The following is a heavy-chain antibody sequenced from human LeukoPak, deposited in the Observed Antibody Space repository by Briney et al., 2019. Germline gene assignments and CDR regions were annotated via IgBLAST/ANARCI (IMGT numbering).Heavy chain of an antibody. CDR1: GGSFSGYY. D-gene: IGHD3-22*01. CDR2: INHRGST. V-gene: IGHV4-34*01. Sequence: SETLSLTCAVYGGSFSGYYWNWIRQPPGKGLEWIGEINHRGSTNNNPSLKSRVTISVDTSKNQFSLKLSSVTAADTAVYYCARFSLGYDAFDIWGQATMVTVSS. CDR3: ARFSLGYDAFDI. J-gene: IGHJ3*02.